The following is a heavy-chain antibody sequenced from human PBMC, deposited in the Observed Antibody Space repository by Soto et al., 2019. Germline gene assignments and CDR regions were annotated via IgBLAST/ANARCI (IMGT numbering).Heavy chain of an antibody. CDR3: ARVGLLCCIGADGGLFYF. J-gene: IGHJ1*01. CDR2: INAGNGNT. V-gene: IGHV1-3*01. CDR1: GYTFTSYA. D-gene: IGHD2-8*02. Sequence: ASVKVSCKASGYTFTSYAMHCVRQAPGQRLEWMGWINAGNGNTKYSQKFQGRVTITRDTSASTAYMELSSLRSEDTAVYYCARVGLLCCIGADGGLFYFCGQGSLDLVSA.